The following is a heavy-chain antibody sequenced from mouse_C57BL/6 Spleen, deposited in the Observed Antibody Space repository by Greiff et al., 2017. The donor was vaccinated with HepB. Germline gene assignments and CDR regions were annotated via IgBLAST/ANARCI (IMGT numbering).Heavy chain of an antibody. D-gene: IGHD4-1*01. CDR1: GYTFTSYW. CDR2: INPSNGGT. Sequence: VQLQQPGTELVKPGASVKLSCKASGYTFTSYWMHWVKQRPGQGLEWIGNINPSNGGTNYNEKFKSKATLTVDNSSSTAYMQLSSLTSDVSAVYYCARLPGPSFYFDYWGQGTTLTVSS. J-gene: IGHJ2*01. CDR3: ARLPGPSFYFDY. V-gene: IGHV1-53*01.